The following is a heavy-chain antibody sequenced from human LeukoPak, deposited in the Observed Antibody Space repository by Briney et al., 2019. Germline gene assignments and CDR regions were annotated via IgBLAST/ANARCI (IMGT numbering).Heavy chain of an antibody. J-gene: IGHJ3*02. CDR2: IYYSGST. CDR3: ARDPPDVEPLDI. Sequence: PSETLSLTCTVSGGSISSYYWSWIRQPPGKGLEWIGYIYYSGSTNYNPSLKSRVTISVDTSKNQFSLKLSSVTAADTAVYYCARDPPDVEPLDIWGQGTMVTVSS. CDR1: GGSISSYY. V-gene: IGHV4-59*01.